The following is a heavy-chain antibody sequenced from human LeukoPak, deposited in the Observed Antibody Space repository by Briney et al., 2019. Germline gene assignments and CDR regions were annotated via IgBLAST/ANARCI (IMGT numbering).Heavy chain of an antibody. CDR3: ARGSRSSGWYSHFDY. J-gene: IGHJ4*02. CDR1: GYTFTSYY. CDR2: INPSGGST. Sequence: ASVKVSSKASGYTFTSYYTHWVRQAPGQGLEWMGIINPSGGSTSYAQKFQGRVTMTRDTSTSTVYMELSSLRSEDTAVYYCARGSRSSGWYSHFDYWGQGTLVTVSS. V-gene: IGHV1-46*01. D-gene: IGHD6-19*01.